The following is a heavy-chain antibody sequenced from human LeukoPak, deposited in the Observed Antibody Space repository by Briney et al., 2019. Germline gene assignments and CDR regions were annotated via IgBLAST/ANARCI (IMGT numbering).Heavy chain of an antibody. CDR2: IKQDGSEK. Sequence: GGSLRLSCAASGFTFSSYWVSWVRQAPGKGLGWVANIKQDGSEKYYVDSVKGRFTISRDNAKNSLYLQINSLRAEDTAVYYCARDPYCSGGSCNDYFDYWGQGTLVTVSS. CDR1: GFTFSSYW. CDR3: ARDPYCSGGSCNDYFDY. V-gene: IGHV3-7*01. D-gene: IGHD2-15*01. J-gene: IGHJ4*02.